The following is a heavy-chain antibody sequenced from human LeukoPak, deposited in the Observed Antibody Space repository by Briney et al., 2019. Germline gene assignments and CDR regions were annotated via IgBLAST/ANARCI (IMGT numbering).Heavy chain of an antibody. J-gene: IGHJ6*02. Sequence: SETLSLTCTVSGGSVSSGSYYWSWIRQPPGKGLEWIGDIYYSGSTNYNPSLKSRVTISVDTSKNQFSLKLSSVTAADTAVYYCARDLVEYYGSGSYTEVYYYGMDVWGQGTTVTVSS. CDR2: IYYSGST. CDR1: GGSVSSGSYY. D-gene: IGHD3-10*01. V-gene: IGHV4-61*01. CDR3: ARDLVEYYGSGSYTEVYYYGMDV.